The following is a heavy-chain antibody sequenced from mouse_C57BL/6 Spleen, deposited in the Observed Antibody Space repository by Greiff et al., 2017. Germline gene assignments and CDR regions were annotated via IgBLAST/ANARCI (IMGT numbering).Heavy chain of an antibody. J-gene: IGHJ3*01. CDR3: ATLLEAAWFAY. Sequence: DVKLQESGPGLVKPSQSLSLTCSVTGYSITSGYYWNWIRQFPGNKLEWMGYISYDGSNNYNPSLKNRISITRDTSKNQFFLKLNSVTTEDTATYYCATLLEAAWFAYWGQGTLVTVSA. CDR2: ISYDGSN. V-gene: IGHV3-6*01. D-gene: IGHD2-10*02. CDR1: GYSITSGYY.